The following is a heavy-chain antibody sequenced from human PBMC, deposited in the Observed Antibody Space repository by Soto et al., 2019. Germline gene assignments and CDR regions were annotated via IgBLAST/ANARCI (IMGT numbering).Heavy chain of an antibody. D-gene: IGHD2-15*01. CDR3: ARLGVDCSGGSCYALTFYYYYYYMDV. CDR1: GYPFTSYG. CDR2: ISAYSRNT. V-gene: IGHV1-18*01. J-gene: IGHJ6*03. Sequence: APVKVSCKSSGYPFTSYGISWVRLAPGQRLEWLGLISAYSRNTNYAQKLQRRVTMTTDTSTSTAYMELRRLISDDTAVYYCARLGVDCSGGSCYALTFYYYYYYMDVWGKGTTVTVSS.